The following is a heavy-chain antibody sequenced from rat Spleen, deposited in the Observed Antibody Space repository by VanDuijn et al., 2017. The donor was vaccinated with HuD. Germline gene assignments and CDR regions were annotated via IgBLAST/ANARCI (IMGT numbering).Heavy chain of an antibody. D-gene: IGHD1-12*02. Sequence: EVQLVESGGGLVQPGGSLKLSCVASGFTFNNYWMTWIRQAPGRGLEWVASITNASGRTYYSDFVKGRFTISRDTAQNTLYLQMNSLRSEDTATYYCARSDYDGTYYYGWFAYWGQGTLVTVSS. CDR3: ARSDYDGTYYYGWFAY. J-gene: IGHJ3*01. CDR1: GFTFNNYW. CDR2: ITNASGRT. V-gene: IGHV5-31*01.